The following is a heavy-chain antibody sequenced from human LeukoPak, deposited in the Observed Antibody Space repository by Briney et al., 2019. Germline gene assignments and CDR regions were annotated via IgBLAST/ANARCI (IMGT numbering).Heavy chain of an antibody. Sequence: GGSLRLSCAASGFTFSSYWMSWVRQAPGKGLEWVANIKQDGSEKYYVDSVKGRFTISRDNAKNSLYLQMNSLRAEDTAVYYCAREDDYYDSSGYYSRGGFLFDYWGQGTLVTVSS. CDR1: GFTFSSYW. CDR2: IKQDGSEK. D-gene: IGHD3-22*01. V-gene: IGHV3-7*01. J-gene: IGHJ4*02. CDR3: AREDDYYDSSGYYSRGGFLFDY.